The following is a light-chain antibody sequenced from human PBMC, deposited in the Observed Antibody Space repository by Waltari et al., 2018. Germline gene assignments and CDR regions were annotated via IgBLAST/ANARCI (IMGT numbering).Light chain of an antibody. Sequence: DIVVIQSLDSLAVSLGERAPINSKSSQSVLYSSNNKNYLAWYQQKPGQPPSLLIYWASTREAGVPERFSGSGSDTEFTLTISSGQAEDVAVYYCQQYYSTIFTSGPATKV. J-gene: IGKJ3*01. CDR3: QQYYSTIFT. CDR2: WAS. V-gene: IGKV4-1*01. CDR1: QSVLYSSNNKNY.